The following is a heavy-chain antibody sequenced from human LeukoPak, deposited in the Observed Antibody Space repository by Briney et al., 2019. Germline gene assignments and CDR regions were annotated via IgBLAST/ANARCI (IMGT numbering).Heavy chain of an antibody. D-gene: IGHD3-9*01. V-gene: IGHV3-74*01. Sequence: GGSLRLSCAASGFTFSTYWMHWVRQAPGKGLVWVSSINSDGSSTSYADSVRGRFTISRDNAKNTLYLQMNSLRAEDTAVYYCARGPDYDILADYFDYWGQGTLVTVSS. CDR3: ARGPDYDILADYFDY. J-gene: IGHJ4*02. CDR1: GFTFSTYW. CDR2: INSDGSST.